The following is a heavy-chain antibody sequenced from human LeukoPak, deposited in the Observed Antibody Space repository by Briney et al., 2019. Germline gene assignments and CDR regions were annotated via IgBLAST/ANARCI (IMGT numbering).Heavy chain of an antibody. CDR2: ISHDGINK. J-gene: IGHJ3*02. D-gene: IGHD2-2*01. CDR1: GFTFSKYA. V-gene: IGHV3-30*01. Sequence: PGGSLRLSCAASGFTFSKYAMHWVRQAPGKGLDWVAVISHDGINKYYADSVKGRFTISRDNAKNTLSLQMNSLRAEDTAVYYCAREGYCSSTNCPRAFDIWGQGTMVTVSS. CDR3: AREGYCSSTNCPRAFDI.